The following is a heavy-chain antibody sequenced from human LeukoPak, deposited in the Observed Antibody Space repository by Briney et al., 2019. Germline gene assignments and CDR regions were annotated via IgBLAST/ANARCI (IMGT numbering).Heavy chain of an antibody. CDR1: GFSFSTYT. Sequence: GGSLRLSCTASGFSFSTYTMNWVRQAPGKGLEWVANIKQDGSEKHYVDSVKGRFTISRDNAKNSLDLQMNSLRAEDTAVYYCVRIVTGGYSYVDCWGQGTLVTVSS. CDR2: IKQDGSEK. CDR3: VRIVTGGYSYVDC. D-gene: IGHD5-18*01. V-gene: IGHV3-7*01. J-gene: IGHJ4*02.